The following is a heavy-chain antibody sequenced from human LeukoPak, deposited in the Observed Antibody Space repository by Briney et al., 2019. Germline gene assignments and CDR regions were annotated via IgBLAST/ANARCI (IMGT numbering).Heavy chain of an antibody. CDR1: GFTFSTYA. D-gene: IGHD4-17*01. CDR2: ISADGGST. CDR3: AKDTIYGDSLELDY. J-gene: IGHJ4*02. V-gene: IGHV3-23*01. Sequence: PGGSLRLSCAASGFTFSTYAMSWVRQAPGKGLEWVSTISADGGSTYYADSVRGRFTISRDNSKNTLYLQMNSLRAEDTAVYYCAKDTIYGDSLELDYWGQGTLVTVSS.